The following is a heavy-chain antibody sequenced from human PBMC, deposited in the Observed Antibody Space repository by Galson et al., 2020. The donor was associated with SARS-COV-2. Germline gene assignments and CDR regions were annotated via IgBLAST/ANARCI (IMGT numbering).Heavy chain of an antibody. Sequence: SETLSLTCTVSGGSISSGSYYWSWIRQPAGKGLEWIGRIYTSGSTNYNPSLKSRVTISVDTSKNQFSLKLSSVTAADTAVYYCARERGYCSGGSCYQFDYWGQGTLVTVSS. D-gene: IGHD2-15*01. CDR1: GGSISSGSYY. V-gene: IGHV4-61*02. CDR3: ARERGYCSGGSCYQFDY. J-gene: IGHJ4*02. CDR2: IYTSGST.